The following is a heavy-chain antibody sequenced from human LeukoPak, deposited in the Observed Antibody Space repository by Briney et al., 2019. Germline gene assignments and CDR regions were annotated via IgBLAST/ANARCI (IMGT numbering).Heavy chain of an antibody. CDR1: GGSISSYY. V-gene: IGHV4-59*01. CDR2: IYYSGST. D-gene: IGHD4-17*01. CDR3: ARARYGDYNFDY. J-gene: IGHJ4*02. Sequence: SETLSLTCTVSGGSISSYYWSWIRQPPGKGLEWIGYIYYSGSTNYNPSLKSRVTISVDTSKNQFSLKLSSVTAADTAVYYCARARYGDYNFDYWGQGTLVTVSS.